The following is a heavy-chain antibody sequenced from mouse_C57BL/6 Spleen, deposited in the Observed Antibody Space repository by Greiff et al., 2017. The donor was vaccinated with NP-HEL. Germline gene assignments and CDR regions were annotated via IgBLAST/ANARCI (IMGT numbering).Heavy chain of an antibody. J-gene: IGHJ4*01. CDR3: ARWVVTTPYYYAMDY. CDR2: INPNNGGT. CDR1: GYTFTDYY. Sequence: VQLQQSGPELVKPGASVKISCKASGYTFTDYYMNWVKQSHGKSLEWIGDINPNNGGTSYNQKFKGKATLTVDQSSSTAYMELRSLTSEDSAVYYCARWVVTTPYYYAMDYWGQGTSVTVSS. V-gene: IGHV1-26*01. D-gene: IGHD2-1*01.